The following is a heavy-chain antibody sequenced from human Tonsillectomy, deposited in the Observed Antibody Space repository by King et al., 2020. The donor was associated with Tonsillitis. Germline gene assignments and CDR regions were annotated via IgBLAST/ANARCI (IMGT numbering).Heavy chain of an antibody. CDR2: IIPIFGTA. J-gene: IGHJ6*02. CDR1: GGTFSSYA. CDR3: ARVGCIDGTGSPDSNYYYYYVMDV. V-gene: IGHV1-69*12. Sequence: QLVQSGAEVKKPGSSVKVSCKASGGTFSSYAISWVRQAPGQGLEWMGGIIPIFGTANYAQKFQGRVTITADESTGPAYMELSSLRSEETAVYYCARVGCIDGTGSPDSNYYYYYVMDVWGQGTTVTVSS. D-gene: IGHD3-10*01.